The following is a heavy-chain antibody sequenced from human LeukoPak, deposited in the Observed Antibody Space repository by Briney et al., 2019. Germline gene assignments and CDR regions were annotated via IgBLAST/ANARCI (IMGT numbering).Heavy chain of an antibody. V-gene: IGHV4-59*01. J-gene: IGHJ4*02. CDR3: ARVLVSDYGDYFDY. Sequence: PSETLSLTCTVSGGSFSSYYWSWIRQPPGKGLEWIGNIYYSGSTNYNPSLKSRVTISIDTSKNQFSLKVSSVTAADTAAYFCARVLVSDYGDYFDYWAQGTLVTVSS. CDR2: IYYSGST. D-gene: IGHD4-17*01. CDR1: GGSFSSYY.